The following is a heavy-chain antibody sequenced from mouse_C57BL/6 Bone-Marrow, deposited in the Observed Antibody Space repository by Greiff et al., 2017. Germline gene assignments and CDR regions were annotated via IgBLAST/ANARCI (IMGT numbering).Heavy chain of an antibody. V-gene: IGHV1-81*01. Sequence: QVQLQQSGAELARPGASVKLSCKASGYTFTSYGISWVKQRTGQGLEWIGEIYPRSGNTYYNEKFKGKATLTADKSSSTAYMELRSLTSEDSAVYFCARHYYSNYGGRGQGTTLTVSS. D-gene: IGHD2-5*01. J-gene: IGHJ2*01. CDR2: IYPRSGNT. CDR3: ARHYYSNYGG. CDR1: GYTFTSYG.